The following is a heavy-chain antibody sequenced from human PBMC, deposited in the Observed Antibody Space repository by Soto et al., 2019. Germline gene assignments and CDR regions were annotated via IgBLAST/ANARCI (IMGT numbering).Heavy chain of an antibody. V-gene: IGHV4-34*01. CDR2: SSHSGST. CDR3: ARGQDFWSGYPFDY. Sequence: QVQLQQWGAGLLKPSETLSLTCAVYGGSFSGFYWSWIRQPPGKGLEWIGESSHSGSTKYNPSLKSRVTISVDTSKNQASLKLNSVTAADTAVYYCARGQDFWSGYPFDYWGQGILVTVSS. CDR1: GGSFSGFY. J-gene: IGHJ4*02. D-gene: IGHD3-3*01.